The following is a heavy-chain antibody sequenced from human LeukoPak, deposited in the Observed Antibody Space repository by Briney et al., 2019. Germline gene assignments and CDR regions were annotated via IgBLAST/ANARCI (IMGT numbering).Heavy chain of an antibody. Sequence: GGSLRLSCAASGFTFSSYEMNWVRQAPGKGLEWILYISSSGRTINYADSVKGRFTISRDNSKNTLYLQMNSLRAEDTAVYYCARGLRIAVAGNIDYWGQGTLVTVSS. CDR3: ARGLRIAVAGNIDY. J-gene: IGHJ4*02. CDR2: ISSSGRTI. V-gene: IGHV3-48*03. CDR1: GFTFSSYE. D-gene: IGHD6-19*01.